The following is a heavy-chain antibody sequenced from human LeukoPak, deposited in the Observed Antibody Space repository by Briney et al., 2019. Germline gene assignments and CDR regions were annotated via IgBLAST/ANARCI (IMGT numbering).Heavy chain of an antibody. Sequence: PGGSLGLSCAASGFSFSSYWMSWVRQAPGKGLEWVANIKQDGSEKYYVDSVKGRFTISRDNAKNSLYLQMNSLRAEDTAVYYCARVKTSYGATPNFDYWGQGTLVTVSS. CDR2: IKQDGSEK. CDR3: ARVKTSYGATPNFDY. CDR1: GFSFSSYW. D-gene: IGHD1-26*01. V-gene: IGHV3-7*01. J-gene: IGHJ4*02.